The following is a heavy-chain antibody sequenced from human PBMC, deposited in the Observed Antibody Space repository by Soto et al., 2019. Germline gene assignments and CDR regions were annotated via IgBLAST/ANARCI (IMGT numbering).Heavy chain of an antibody. CDR2: IFSSGST. V-gene: IGHV4-4*07. CDR1: GGSINTFY. Sequence: SETLSLTCTVSGGSINTFYWSWVRQPAGKGLEWIGRIFSSGSTSFNPSLESRVAMSVDTSKNHLSLNMSSVTAADMAVYYCAREGSYSAYNFAHGIQLWSFDFWGQGALVTVSS. CDR3: AREGSYSAYNFAHGIQLWSFDF. D-gene: IGHD5-12*01. J-gene: IGHJ4*02.